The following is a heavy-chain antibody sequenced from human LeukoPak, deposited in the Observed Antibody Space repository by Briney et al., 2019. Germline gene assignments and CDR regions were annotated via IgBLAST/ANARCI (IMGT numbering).Heavy chain of an antibody. V-gene: IGHV3-21*01. CDR3: ARGGAAAGIDY. J-gene: IGHJ4*02. CDR2: ISSSSSYI. CDR1: GFTFSSYS. Sequence: PGGSLRLSCAASGFTFSSYSMNWVRQAPGKGLEWVSPISSSSSYIYYADSVKGRFTISRDNAKNSLYLQMNSLRAEDTAVYYCARGGAAAGIDYWGQGTLVTVSS. D-gene: IGHD6-13*01.